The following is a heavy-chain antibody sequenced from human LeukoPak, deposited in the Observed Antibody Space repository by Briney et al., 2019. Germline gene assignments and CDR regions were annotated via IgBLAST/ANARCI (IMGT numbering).Heavy chain of an antibody. J-gene: IGHJ2*01. CDR1: GGSFSGYY. CDR3: ARIRERYFDL. D-gene: IGHD5-24*01. V-gene: IGHV4-34*01. CDR2: INHSGST. Sequence: SETLSLTCAVYGGSFSGYYWSWIRQPPGKGLEWIGEINHSGSTNYNPSLKSRVTISVDTSKNQFSLKLSSVTAADTAVYYCARIRERYFDLWGRGTLVTISS.